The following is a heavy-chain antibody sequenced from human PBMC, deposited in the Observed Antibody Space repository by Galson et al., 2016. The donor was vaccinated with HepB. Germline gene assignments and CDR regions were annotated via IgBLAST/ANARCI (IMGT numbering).Heavy chain of an antibody. J-gene: IGHJ4*02. Sequence: SETLSLTCTVSGGSISSDDYYWGWIRQPPGKGLEWIGNIYYSGITYYNPSLKSGVTISVDTSKNQFSLKLSSVTAADTAVYYCARLGAYSPLILVDAYFFYSWGQGTLVSVSS. CDR2: IYYSGIT. CDR1: GGSISSDDYY. D-gene: IGHD2-8*02. V-gene: IGHV4-39*01. CDR3: ARLGAYSPLILVDAYFFYS.